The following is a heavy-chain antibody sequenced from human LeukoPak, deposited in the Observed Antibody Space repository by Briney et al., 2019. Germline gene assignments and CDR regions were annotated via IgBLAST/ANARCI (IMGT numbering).Heavy chain of an antibody. CDR3: ARDFGTTGWHTFDY. V-gene: IGHV6-1*01. CDR2: TYYRSKWYN. J-gene: IGHJ4*02. CDR1: VDSVSSKNGA. Sequence: SQTLTLTCVVSVDSVSSKNGAWNWIRQSPSRGLEWLGRTYYRSKWYNDYAESMEGRMTISQDTSKNQYSLHLNSVTPDDTAVYYCARDFGTTGWHTFDYWGQGTLVTVPS. D-gene: IGHD6-19*01.